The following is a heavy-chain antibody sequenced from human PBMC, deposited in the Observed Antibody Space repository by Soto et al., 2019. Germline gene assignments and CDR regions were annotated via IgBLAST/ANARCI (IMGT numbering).Heavy chain of an antibody. CDR2: IDPSDSYT. D-gene: IGHD6-13*01. CDR3: ARVKAAADFFDAFDI. CDR1: GYSFTSYW. Sequence: LGESLKISCKGSGYSFTSYWISWVRQMPGKGLEWMGRIDPSDSYTNYSPSFQGRVTISADKSISTAYLQWSSLKASDTAMYYCARVKAAADFFDAFDIWGQGTMVTVSS. V-gene: IGHV5-10-1*01. J-gene: IGHJ3*02.